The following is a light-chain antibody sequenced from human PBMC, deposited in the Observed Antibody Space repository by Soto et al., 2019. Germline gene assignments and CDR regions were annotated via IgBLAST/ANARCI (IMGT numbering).Light chain of an antibody. CDR3: QQYNNLPPT. CDR2: SSS. Sequence: DIEMTQSPPILSVSPGDGATRSCRASHRISTNLAWYQHIPGQAPRLLIVSSSRRPTDVPARFSGSGSGTDFTLTISSLQSEDSAFYYCQQYNNLPPTFGQGTKVEVK. J-gene: IGKJ1*01. V-gene: IGKV3-15*01. CDR1: HRISTN.